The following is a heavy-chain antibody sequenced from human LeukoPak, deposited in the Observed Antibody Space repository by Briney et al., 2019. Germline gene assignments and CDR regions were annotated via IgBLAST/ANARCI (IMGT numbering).Heavy chain of an antibody. J-gene: IGHJ5*02. CDR1: GGSFSGYY. V-gene: IGHV4-34*01. D-gene: IGHD2-2*02. CDR2: INHSGST. CDR3: AREAGGLCSSTSCYTRGSYNWFDP. Sequence: PSETLSLTCAVYGGSFSGYYWSWIRQPPGKGLEWIGEINHSGSTNYNPSLKSRVTISVDTSKNQFSLKLSSATAADTAVYYCAREAGGLCSSTSCYTRGSYNWFDPWGQGTLVTVSS.